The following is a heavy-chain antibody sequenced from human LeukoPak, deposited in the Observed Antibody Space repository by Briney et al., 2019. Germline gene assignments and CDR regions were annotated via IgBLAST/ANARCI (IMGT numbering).Heavy chain of an antibody. CDR2: ISGSGGST. J-gene: IGHJ6*02. CDR3: AKFVGRPYYYGMDV. CDR1: GFTFSSYS. D-gene: IGHD2-15*01. V-gene: IGHV3-23*01. Sequence: GGSLRLSCAASGFTFSSYSMSWVRQAPGKGLEWVSAISGSGGSTYYADSVKGLFTTSRDNSKNTLYLQMNRLRGEDTAVYYCAKFVGRPYYYGMDVWGQGTTVTVSS.